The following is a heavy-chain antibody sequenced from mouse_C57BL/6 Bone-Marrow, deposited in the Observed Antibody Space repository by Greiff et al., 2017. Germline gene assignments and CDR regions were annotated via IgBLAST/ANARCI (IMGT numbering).Heavy chain of an antibody. D-gene: IGHD1-1*01. CDR1: GFTFSSYG. CDR2: ISSGGSYT. J-gene: IGHJ2*01. V-gene: IGHV5-6*01. CDR3: ARCTVVAPYFDY. Sequence: EVKVIESGGDLVKPGGSLKLSCAASGFTFSSYGMSWVRQTPDKRLEWVATISSGGSYTYYPDSVKGRFTISRDNAKNTLYLQMSSLKSEDTAMYYCARCTVVAPYFDYWGQGTTLTVSS.